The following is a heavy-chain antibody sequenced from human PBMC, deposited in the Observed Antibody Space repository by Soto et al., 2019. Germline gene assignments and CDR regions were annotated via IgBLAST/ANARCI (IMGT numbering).Heavy chain of an antibody. V-gene: IGHV1-69*01. D-gene: IGHD3-16*02. CDR2: IIPIFGTA. J-gene: IGHJ6*02. CDR1: GGTFSSYA. Sequence: QVQLVQSGAEVKKPGSSVKVSCKASGGTFSSYAISWVRQAPGQGLEWMGGIIPIFGTANYAQKFQGRVTIPEDESTSTAHMELSSLRSEDTAVYYCASTVMITFGGVIVKYGMYVWGQGTTVTVSS. CDR3: ASTVMITFGGVIVKYGMYV.